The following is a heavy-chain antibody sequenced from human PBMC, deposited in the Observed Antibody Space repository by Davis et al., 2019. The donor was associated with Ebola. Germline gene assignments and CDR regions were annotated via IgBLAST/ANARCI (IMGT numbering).Heavy chain of an antibody. J-gene: IGHJ3*02. Sequence: ASVKVSCKASGGTFINYAISWVRQAPGQGLEWMGWINPNSGGTNYAQKFQGRVTMTRDTSISTAYMELSRLRSDDTAVYYCARDRNGYSSGWYGADAFDIWGQGTMVTVSS. CDR1: GGTFINYA. D-gene: IGHD6-19*01. CDR2: INPNSGGT. CDR3: ARDRNGYSSGWYGADAFDI. V-gene: IGHV1-2*02.